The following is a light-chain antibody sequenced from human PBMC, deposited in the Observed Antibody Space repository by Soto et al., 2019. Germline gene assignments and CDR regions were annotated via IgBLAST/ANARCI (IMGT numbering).Light chain of an antibody. V-gene: IGLV3-22*01. J-gene: IGLJ1*01. CDR3: LSGDEDNV. Sequence: SYELAQVPSVSVSPGQTARITWSGDVRGENYADWYQQKPGQAPELVIYGESELYPGIPERFSGSTSGNTTTLTISRVLTEDENAYYCLSGDEDNVFGTGTKVTVL. CDR2: GES. CDR1: VRGENY.